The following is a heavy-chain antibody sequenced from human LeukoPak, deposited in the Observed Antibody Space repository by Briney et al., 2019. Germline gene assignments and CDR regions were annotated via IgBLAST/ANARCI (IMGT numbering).Heavy chain of an antibody. D-gene: IGHD3-16*01. CDR1: GGSISSGDYY. CDR3: ARAGGGENAFDI. CDR2: IYYSGST. J-gene: IGHJ3*02. Sequence: SQTLSLTCTVSGGSISSGDYYWSWIRQPPGKGLEWIGYIYYSGSTYYNPSLKSRVTISVDTSKNQFSLKLSSVTAADTAVYYCARAGGGENAFDIWGQGTMVTVSS. V-gene: IGHV4-30-4*01.